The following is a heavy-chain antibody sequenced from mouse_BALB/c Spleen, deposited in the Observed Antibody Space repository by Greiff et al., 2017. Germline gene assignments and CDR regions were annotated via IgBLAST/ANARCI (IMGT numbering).Heavy chain of an antibody. CDR3: VYGNYWFAY. Sequence: EVKLVESGAELVKPGASVKLSCTASGFNIKDTYMHWVKQRPEQGLEWIGRIDPANGNTKYDPKFQGKATITADTSSNTAYLQLSSLTSEDTAVYYCVYGNYWFAYWGQGTLVTVSA. D-gene: IGHD2-10*02. J-gene: IGHJ3*01. CDR1: GFNIKDTY. CDR2: IDPANGNT. V-gene: IGHV14-3*02.